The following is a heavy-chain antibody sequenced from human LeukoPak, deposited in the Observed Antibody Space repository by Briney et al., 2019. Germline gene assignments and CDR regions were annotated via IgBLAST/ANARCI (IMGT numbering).Heavy chain of an antibody. CDR1: GFTFSNSA. D-gene: IGHD6-19*01. CDR3: ASSGIAVAGYFDY. V-gene: IGHV3-21*04. J-gene: IGHJ4*02. Sequence: GGSLRLSCAVSGFTFSNSAMSWVRQAPGKGLEWVSSISSSSSYIYYADSVKGRFTISRDSSKNTLYLQMNSLRAGDTAVYYCASSGIAVAGYFDYWGQGTLVTVSS. CDR2: ISSSSSYI.